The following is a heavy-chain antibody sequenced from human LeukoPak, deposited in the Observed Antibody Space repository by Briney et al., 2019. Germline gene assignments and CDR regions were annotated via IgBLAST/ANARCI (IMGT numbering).Heavy chain of an antibody. CDR1: GFTFSSYA. D-gene: IGHD3-3*01. CDR3: AKALLDFWEPLAY. J-gene: IGHJ4*02. V-gene: IGHV3-30-3*01. Sequence: GGSLRLSCAASGFTFSSYAMHWVRQAPGKGLEWVAVISYDGSNKYYADSVKGRFTISRDNSKNTLYLQMNSLRAEDTAVYYCAKALLDFWEPLAYWGQGTLVTVSS. CDR2: ISYDGSNK.